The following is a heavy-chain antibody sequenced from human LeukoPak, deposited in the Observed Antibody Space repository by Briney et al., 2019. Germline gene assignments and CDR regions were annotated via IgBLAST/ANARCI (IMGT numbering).Heavy chain of an antibody. V-gene: IGHV1-2*02. CDR1: GYTFTGYF. Sequence: ASVKVSCKASGYTFTGYFVHWVRQAPGQGLQWMGWINPNTGGTNYAQKFQGRVTMTRDTSISTAYMELSSLRSDDTAVYYCASGDYGDPPLNYWGQGTLVTVSS. CDR3: ASGDYGDPPLNY. CDR2: INPNTGGT. D-gene: IGHD4/OR15-4a*01. J-gene: IGHJ4*02.